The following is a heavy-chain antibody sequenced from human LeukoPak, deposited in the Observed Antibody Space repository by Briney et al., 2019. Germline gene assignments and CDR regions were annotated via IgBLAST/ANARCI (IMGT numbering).Heavy chain of an antibody. J-gene: IGHJ4*02. Sequence: GGSLRLSCAASGFTFSSYAMSWVRQAPGKGLEWVSAISGSGGSTYYADSVKGRFTISRDNSKNTLYLQMNSLRAEDTAVYYCAKDQLRFFDWSPGDFDYGGRGPLVTVPS. CDR2: ISGSGGST. CDR3: AKDQLRFFDWSPGDFDY. V-gene: IGHV3-23*01. D-gene: IGHD3-9*01. CDR1: GFTFSSYA.